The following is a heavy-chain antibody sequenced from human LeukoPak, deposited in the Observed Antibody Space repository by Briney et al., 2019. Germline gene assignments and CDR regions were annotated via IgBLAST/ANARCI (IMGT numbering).Heavy chain of an antibody. Sequence: PGGSLRLSCAVSGFIFSDYGFHWVRQAPGKGLEWVAVTRFDGSIKQYADSVKGRFTISRDDSKNTLYLQMNFLKSEDTAVYYCARWGGTRQYYFEYCGEGTLVTVSS. J-gene: IGHJ4*02. D-gene: IGHD1-1*01. CDR1: GFIFSDYG. V-gene: IGHV3-33*01. CDR2: TRFDGSIK. CDR3: ARWGGTRQYYFEY.